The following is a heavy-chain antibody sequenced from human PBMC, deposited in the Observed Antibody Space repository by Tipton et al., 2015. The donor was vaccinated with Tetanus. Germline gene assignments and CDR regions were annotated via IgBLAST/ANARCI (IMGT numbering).Heavy chain of an antibody. CDR3: AKDGGSSSTYYYYGMDV. J-gene: IGHJ6*02. D-gene: IGHD6-6*01. CDR2: ISGSGGST. CDR1: GFTFSSYA. Sequence: SLRLSCAASGFTFSSYAMSWVRQAPGKGLEWASAISGSGGSTYYADSVKGRFTISRDNSKNTLYLQMNSLRAEDTAVYYSAKDGGSSSTYYYYGMDVWGQGTTVTVSS. V-gene: IGHV3-23*01.